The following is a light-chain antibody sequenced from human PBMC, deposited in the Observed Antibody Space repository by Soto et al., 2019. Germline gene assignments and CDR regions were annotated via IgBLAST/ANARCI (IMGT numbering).Light chain of an antibody. CDR2: KAS. J-gene: IGKJ5*01. Sequence: DIQMTQSPSTLSGSVGDRVTITCRASQTISSWLAWYQQKPGKAPKLLIYKASTLKSGVPSRFSGSGSGTDFTLTINGLQPADFATYYCQQAASFPITFGHGTRLEI. CDR1: QTISSW. V-gene: IGKV1-5*03. CDR3: QQAASFPIT.